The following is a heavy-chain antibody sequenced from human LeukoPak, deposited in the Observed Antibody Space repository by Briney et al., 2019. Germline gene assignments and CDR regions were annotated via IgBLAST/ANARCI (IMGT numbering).Heavy chain of an antibody. Sequence: SETLSLTCTVSGGSISSYYWSWIRQPPGKGLEWIGYIYYSGSTNYNPSLKSRVTISVDTSKNQFSLKLSSVTAADTAVYYYARGHSYGYRVAFDIWGQGTMVTVSS. CDR1: GGSISSYY. D-gene: IGHD5-18*01. CDR3: ARGHSYGYRVAFDI. J-gene: IGHJ3*02. V-gene: IGHV4-59*01. CDR2: IYYSGST.